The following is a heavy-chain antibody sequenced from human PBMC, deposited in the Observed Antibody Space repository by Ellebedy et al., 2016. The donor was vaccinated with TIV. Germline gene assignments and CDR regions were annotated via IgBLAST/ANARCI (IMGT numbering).Heavy chain of an antibody. V-gene: IGHV4-34*01. Sequence: GSLRLXXAVYGGSFSGYYWSWIRQPPGKGLEWIGEINHSGSTNYNPSLKSRVTISVDTSKNQFSLQLNSVTPEDTAVYYCAREYYGSGSLPRGVHDIWGQGTMVTVSS. D-gene: IGHD3-10*01. J-gene: IGHJ3*02. CDR1: GGSFSGYY. CDR2: INHSGST. CDR3: AREYYGSGSLPRGVHDI.